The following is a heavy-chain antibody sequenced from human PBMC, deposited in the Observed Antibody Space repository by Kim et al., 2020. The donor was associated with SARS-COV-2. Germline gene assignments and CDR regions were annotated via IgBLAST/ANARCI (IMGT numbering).Heavy chain of an antibody. V-gene: IGHV4-34*01. Sequence: SETLSLTCAVYGGSFSGYYWSWIRQPPGKGLEWIGEINHSGSTNYNPSLKSRVTISADTSKNQFSLKLSSVTAADTAVYYCSRGRYSSSWYGGQYWCDP. CDR2: INHSGST. J-gene: IGHJ5*02. D-gene: IGHD6-13*01. CDR3: SRGRYSSSWYGGQYWCDP. CDR1: GGSFSGYY.